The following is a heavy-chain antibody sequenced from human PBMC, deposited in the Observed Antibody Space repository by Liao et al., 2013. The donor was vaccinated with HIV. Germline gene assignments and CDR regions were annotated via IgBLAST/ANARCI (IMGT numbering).Heavy chain of an antibody. D-gene: IGHD3-22*01. J-gene: IGHJ4*02. CDR2: IYTSGST. CDR3: ARGRYYYDSSGYYPFDY. V-gene: IGHV4-4*07. Sequence: QVQLQESGPGLVKPSETLSLTCTVSGGSISSYYWSWIRQPAGKGLEWIGRIYTSGSTNYNPSLKSRVTISVDTSKNQFSLKLSSVTAADTAVYYCARGRYYYDSSGYYPFDYWGQGTLVTVSS. CDR1: GGSISSYY.